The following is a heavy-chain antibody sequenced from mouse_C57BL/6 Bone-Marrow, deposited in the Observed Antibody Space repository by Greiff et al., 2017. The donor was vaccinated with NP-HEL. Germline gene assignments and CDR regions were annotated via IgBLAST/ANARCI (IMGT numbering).Heavy chain of an antibody. D-gene: IGHD2-1*01. V-gene: IGHV1-72*01. J-gene: IGHJ1*03. CDR2: IDPNSGGT. CDR3: ARGKGNYPHWYFDV. Sequence: QVHVKQPGAELVKPGASVKLSCKASGYTFTSYWMHWVKQRPGRGLEWIGRIDPNSGGTKYNEKFKSKATLTVDKPSSTAYMQLSSLTSEDSAVYYCARGKGNYPHWYFDVWGTGTTVTVSS. CDR1: GYTFTSYW.